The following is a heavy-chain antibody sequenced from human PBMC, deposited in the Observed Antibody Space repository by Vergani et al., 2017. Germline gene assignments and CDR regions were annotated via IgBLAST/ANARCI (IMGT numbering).Heavy chain of an antibody. CDR2: ISWRSSSI. J-gene: IGHJ6*03. CDR1: GFTFSSYW. Sequence: EVQLVESGGGLVQPGGSLRLSCAASGFTFSSYWMHWVRQAPGKGLEWVSGISWRSSSIGYADSVRGRFTISRDNSKNSLYLQMNTLRPEDTAVYYCAKGTVLYPGYMDVWGKGTTVTVSS. V-gene: IGHV3-74*01. CDR3: AKGTVLYPGYMDV. D-gene: IGHD1-7*01.